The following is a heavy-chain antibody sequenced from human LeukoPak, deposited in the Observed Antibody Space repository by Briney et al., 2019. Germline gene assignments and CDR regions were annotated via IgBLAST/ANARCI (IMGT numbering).Heavy chain of an antibody. V-gene: IGHV1-2*06. J-gene: IGHJ4*02. D-gene: IGHD6-25*01. CDR1: RYTFTAYY. Sequence: ASVKVSCKASRYTFTAYYTHWVRQAPGQGLEWMGRINPNSGGTNYAQKFQGRVIMTRDTTSGTAYMELNSLRSDDTAVYYCARDPGSSGDYWGQGTLVTVSS. CDR2: INPNSGGT. CDR3: ARDPGSSGDY.